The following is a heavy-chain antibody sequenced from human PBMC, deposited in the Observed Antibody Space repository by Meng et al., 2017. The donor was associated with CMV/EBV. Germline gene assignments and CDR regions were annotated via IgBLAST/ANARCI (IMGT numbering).Heavy chain of an antibody. CDR3: ARVRGSSWYDEVDYYYYYGMDV. CDR1: GGTFSSYA. D-gene: IGHD6-13*01. Sequence: SVKVSCKASGGTFSSYAISWVRQAPGQGLEWMGGIIPILGIANYAQKFQGRVTITADKSTSTAYMELSSLRAEDTAVYYCARVRGSSWYDEVDYYYYYGMDVWGQGTTVTVSS. V-gene: IGHV1-69*10. CDR2: IIPILGIA. J-gene: IGHJ6*02.